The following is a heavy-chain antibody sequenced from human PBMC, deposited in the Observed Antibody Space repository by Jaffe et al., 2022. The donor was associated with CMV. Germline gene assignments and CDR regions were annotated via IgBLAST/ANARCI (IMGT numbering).Heavy chain of an antibody. V-gene: IGHV4-39*01. D-gene: IGHD2-21*01. Sequence: QLHLQESGPALVKSSETLSLTCPVSGPSFISGTYYGAVIRRPPGKGLEWIGSVHQSGTTFYNPSLRSRVTMSVYTSKTNFSFTMTSVTATDTAIYYCVGHPLAVPIAVDLWGPGTLVTVSS. CDR3: VGHPLAVPIAVDL. CDR2: VHQSGTT. J-gene: IGHJ5*02. CDR1: GPSFISGTYY.